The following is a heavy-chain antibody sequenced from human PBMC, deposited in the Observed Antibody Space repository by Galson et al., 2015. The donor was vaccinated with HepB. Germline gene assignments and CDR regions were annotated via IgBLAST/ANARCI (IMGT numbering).Heavy chain of an antibody. J-gene: IGHJ4*02. CDR2: ISGSGGSI. V-gene: IGHV3-23*01. Sequence: SLRLSCAASGFAFSSNAMTWVRLAPGKGLEWVSAISGSGGSIYYADSVQGRFSISRDNSRNTLSLQMNSLRAEDTALYYCAKAFNYDFWSAYLDYWGQGTLVTVSS. D-gene: IGHD3-3*01. CDR3: AKAFNYDFWSAYLDY. CDR1: GFAFSSNA.